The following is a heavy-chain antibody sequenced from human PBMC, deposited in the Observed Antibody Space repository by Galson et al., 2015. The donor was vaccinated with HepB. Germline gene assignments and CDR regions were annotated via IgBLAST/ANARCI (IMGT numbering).Heavy chain of an antibody. CDR1: GYTFTSYA. J-gene: IGHJ4*02. CDR2: INTNTGNP. D-gene: IGHD3-22*01. V-gene: IGHV7-4-1*02. Sequence: SVKVSCKASGYTFTSYAMNWVRQAPGQGLEWMGWINTNTGNPTYAQGFTGRFVFSVDTSVSTAYLQISSLKAEDTAVYYCARLWPRRYYDSSGYYDYWGQGTLVTVSS. CDR3: ARLWPRRYYDSSGYYDY.